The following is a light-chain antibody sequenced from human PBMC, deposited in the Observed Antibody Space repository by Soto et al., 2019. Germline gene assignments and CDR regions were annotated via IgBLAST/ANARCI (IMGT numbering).Light chain of an antibody. J-gene: IGLJ1*01. CDR3: TSYKSSSTDV. CDR2: DVS. Sequence: QSALTQPASVSGSPGQSIAISCTGTSSDVGGYKYVSWYQQHPGKAPKLMIYDVSNRPSGVSDRFSRSMSGNTAPLTISGLRAEDGAEYYCTSYKSSSTDVFGAGTKVTVL. V-gene: IGLV2-14*01. CDR1: SSDVGGYKY.